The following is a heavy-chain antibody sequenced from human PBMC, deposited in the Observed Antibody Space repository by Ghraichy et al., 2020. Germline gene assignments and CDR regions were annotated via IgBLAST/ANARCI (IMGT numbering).Heavy chain of an antibody. CDR1: GFIFSSYA. D-gene: IGHD1-7*01. CDR2: ISGSGGTT. CDR3: AKALTGTTYYYYYMDV. V-gene: IGHV3-23*01. Sequence: GGSLRLSCAASGFIFSSYAMSWVRQAPGKGLEWVSAISGSGGTTYNADSLKGRFTISRDNSKNTLYLQMNSLRAEDTAVYYCAKALTGTTYYYYYMDVWGKGTTVTVSS. J-gene: IGHJ6*03.